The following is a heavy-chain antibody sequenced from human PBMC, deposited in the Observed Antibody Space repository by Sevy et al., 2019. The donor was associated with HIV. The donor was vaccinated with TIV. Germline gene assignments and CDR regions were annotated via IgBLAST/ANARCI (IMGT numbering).Heavy chain of an antibody. V-gene: IGHV3-13*01. CDR2: IGTAGDT. Sequence: GGSLRLSCAASGFTFSSYDVHWVRQATGKGLEWVSAIGTAGDTYYPGSVKGRFTISRENAKNSLYLQMNSLRAGDTAVYYCARGKYDYGDSGYYGMDVWGQGTTVTVSS. CDR1: GFTFSSYD. CDR3: ARGKYDYGDSGYYGMDV. D-gene: IGHD4-17*01. J-gene: IGHJ6*02.